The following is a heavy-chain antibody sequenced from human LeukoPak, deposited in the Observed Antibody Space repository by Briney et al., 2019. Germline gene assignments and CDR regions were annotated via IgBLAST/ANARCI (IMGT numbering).Heavy chain of an antibody. D-gene: IGHD6-25*01. CDR3: AREGGDPRWLDP. CDR2: IYYSGST. CDR1: GGSISSYY. V-gene: IGHV4-59*12. Sequence: NPSETLSLTCTVSGGSISSYYWSWIRQPPGKGLEWIGYIYYSGSTNYNPSLKSRVTISVDTSKNQFSLNLTSVTAADTAVYSCAREGGDPRWLDPWGQGTLVTVSS. J-gene: IGHJ5*02.